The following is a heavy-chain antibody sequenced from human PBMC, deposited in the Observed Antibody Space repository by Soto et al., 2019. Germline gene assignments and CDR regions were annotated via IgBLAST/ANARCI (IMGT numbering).Heavy chain of an antibody. CDR2: IYYSGST. Sequence: SETLSLTCTVSGGSISSSTYYWGWIRQPPGKGLEWIGNIYYSGSTYYNPSLKSRVTISVDTSKNQFSLKLSSVTAEDTAVYYCARAVGPFDYWGQGTLVTSPQ. CDR1: GGSISSSTYY. J-gene: IGHJ4*02. V-gene: IGHV4-39*07. D-gene: IGHD1-26*01. CDR3: ARAVGPFDY.